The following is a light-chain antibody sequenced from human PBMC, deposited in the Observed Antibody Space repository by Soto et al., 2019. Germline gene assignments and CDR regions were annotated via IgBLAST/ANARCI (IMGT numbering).Light chain of an antibody. CDR3: QKYNSAPLT. CDR1: QDISNY. J-gene: IGKJ1*01. Sequence: DIQMTQSPSSLSASVGDRFTITCQASQDISNYLNWYQQKPGKAPKLLIYAASTLQSGVPSRFSGSGSGTDFTLTISSLQPEDVATYYCQKYNSAPLTFGQGTKVDIK. CDR2: AAS. V-gene: IGKV1-27*01.